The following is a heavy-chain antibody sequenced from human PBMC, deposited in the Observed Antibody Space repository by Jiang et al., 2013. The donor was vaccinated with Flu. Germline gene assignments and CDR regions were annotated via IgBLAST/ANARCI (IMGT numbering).Heavy chain of an antibody. V-gene: IGHV3-48*03. Sequence: VQLVESGGGLVQPGGSLRLSCAASGFTFSSYEMNWVRQAPGKGLEWVSYISSSGSTIYYADSVKGRFTISRDNAKNSLYLQMNSLRAEDTAVYYCARDPLVDFWSGYPYYYYYGMDVWGKGTTVTVSS. J-gene: IGHJ6*04. CDR3: ARDPLVDFWSGYPYYYYYGMDV. CDR1: GFTFSSYE. CDR2: ISSSGSTI. D-gene: IGHD3-3*01.